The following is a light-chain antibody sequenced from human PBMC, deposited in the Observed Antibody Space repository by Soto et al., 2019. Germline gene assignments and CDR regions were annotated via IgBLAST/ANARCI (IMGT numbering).Light chain of an antibody. CDR2: EVT. J-gene: IGLJ2*01. CDR3: CSDLTRSRV. V-gene: IGLV2-14*01. Sequence: QSALTQPASVSGSPGQSITISCTGTSSDVGGYNSVSWYQQHPGKAPKLMIYEVTNRPSGVSNRFSGSKSGNTASLTISGLQDEDEADYYCCSDLTRSRVFGGGTKLTVL. CDR1: SSDVGGYNS.